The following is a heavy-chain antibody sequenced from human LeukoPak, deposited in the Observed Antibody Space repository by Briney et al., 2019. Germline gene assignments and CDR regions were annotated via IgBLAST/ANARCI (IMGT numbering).Heavy chain of an antibody. CDR1: GGSFSGYY. D-gene: IGHD5-18*01. J-gene: IGHJ4*02. CDR2: INHSGST. V-gene: IGHV4-34*01. CDR3: ARALRQLWSSHKRGYFDY. Sequence: SETLSLTCAVYGGSFSGYYWSWIRQPPGKGLEWIGEINHSGSTNYNPSLKSRVTISVDTSKNQFSLKLSSVTAADTAVYYCARALRQLWSSHKRGYFDYWGQGTLVTVSS.